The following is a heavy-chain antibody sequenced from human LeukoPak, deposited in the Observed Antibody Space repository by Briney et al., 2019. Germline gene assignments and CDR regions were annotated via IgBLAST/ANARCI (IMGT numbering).Heavy chain of an antibody. CDR3: TTGGVYYDTSGLRGLFDY. V-gene: IGHV3-15*01. CDR2: IKSKGDGGTT. J-gene: IGHJ4*02. Sequence: PGGSLRLSCAASGFTFSNAWMSWVRQAPGKGLEWVGRIKSKGDGGTTDYAAPVKGGFTISRDDSKNTLSLQMNSLKTEDTAVYYCTTGGVYYDTSGLRGLFDYWGQGTLVTVSS. D-gene: IGHD3-22*01. CDR1: GFTFSNAW.